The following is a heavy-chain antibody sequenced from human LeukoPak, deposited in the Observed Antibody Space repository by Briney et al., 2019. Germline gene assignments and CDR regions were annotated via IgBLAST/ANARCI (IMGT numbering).Heavy chain of an antibody. J-gene: IGHJ4*02. Sequence: GGSLRLSCAASGFTFSSYWMSWVRQAPGKGLEWVANIKQDGSEKYYVDSVKGRFTISRDNAKNSLYLQMNSLRAEDTAVYYCAKARGLAARPDYFDYWGQGTLVTVSS. D-gene: IGHD6-6*01. CDR3: AKARGLAARPDYFDY. V-gene: IGHV3-7*01. CDR2: IKQDGSEK. CDR1: GFTFSSYW.